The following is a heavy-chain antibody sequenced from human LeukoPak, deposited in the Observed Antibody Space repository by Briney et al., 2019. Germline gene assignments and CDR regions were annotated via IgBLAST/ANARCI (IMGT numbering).Heavy chain of an antibody. J-gene: IGHJ6*02. CDR2: INPSGGST. D-gene: IGHD6-6*01. CDR3: AREEYSSSFYYYYYGMDV. CDR1: GYTFTSYY. V-gene: IGHV1-46*01. Sequence: ASVKVSCKASGYTFTSYYMHWVRQAPGQGLEWMGIINPSGGSTSYAQKFQGRVTMTRDTSTSTVYMELSSLRSDDTAVYYCAREEYSSSFYYYYYGMDVWGQGTTVTVSS.